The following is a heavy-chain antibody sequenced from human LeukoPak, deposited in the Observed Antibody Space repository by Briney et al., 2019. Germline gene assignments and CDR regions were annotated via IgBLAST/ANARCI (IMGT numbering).Heavy chain of an antibody. J-gene: IGHJ4*02. CDR2: MSVSSGLI. CDR1: GFTFSFYS. D-gene: IGHD3-10*01. V-gene: IGHV3-21*01. CDR3: AREFGGSASGAGY. Sequence: GGSLRLSCAASGFTFSFYSMNWVRQAPGKGLEWVSSMSVSSGLIYYADSVKGRFTVSRDNAKNSLYLQMSSLRAEDTAVYYCAREFGGSASGAGYRGQGTLVTVSS.